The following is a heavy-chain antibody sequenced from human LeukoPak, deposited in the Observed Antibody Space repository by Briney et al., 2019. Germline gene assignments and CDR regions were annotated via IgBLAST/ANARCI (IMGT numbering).Heavy chain of an antibody. CDR3: ARVKEYYDILTGYFVYWFDP. CDR1: GYTFTGYY. CDR2: INLSSGGT. D-gene: IGHD3-9*01. J-gene: IGHJ5*02. Sequence: ASVKVSCKASGYTFTGYYMHWVRQAPGQGLEWMGWINLSSGGTNYAQMFQGRVTMTRDTSISTAYMELSRLRSDDTAVYYCARVKEYYDILTGYFVYWFDPWAREPWSPSPQ. V-gene: IGHV1-2*02.